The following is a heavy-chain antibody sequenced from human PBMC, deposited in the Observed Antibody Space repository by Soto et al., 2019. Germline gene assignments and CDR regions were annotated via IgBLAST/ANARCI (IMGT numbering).Heavy chain of an antibody. CDR3: AASTFKSGVTGYSHLGF. CDR1: GDTFSNYA. D-gene: IGHD3-9*01. Sequence: QVHLVQSGTEVKKPGSSVKVSCKTSGDTFSNYAISWVRQAPGQGLEWMGGIIPLFDSASYAQRSHDRVTITADKFTSTAYMELRSLTSEDTDIYYCAASTFKSGVTGYSHLGFWGQGTLVTVSS. J-gene: IGHJ4*02. CDR2: IIPLFDSA. V-gene: IGHV1-69*06.